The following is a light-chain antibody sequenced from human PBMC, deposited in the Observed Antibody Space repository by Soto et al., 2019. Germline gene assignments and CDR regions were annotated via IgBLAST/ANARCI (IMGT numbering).Light chain of an antibody. Sequence: QSVLTQPPSVSGAPGQRVTISCSGSSSDIGAGFDVHWYQHLPGTAPKLLIYGNTNRPSGVPGRFSGSKSCTSASLVISGLQAEDEADYYCQSYENSRTGFYVFGTGSKVTVL. J-gene: IGLJ1*01. CDR3: QSYENSRTGFYV. V-gene: IGLV1-40*01. CDR1: SSDIGAGFD. CDR2: GNT.